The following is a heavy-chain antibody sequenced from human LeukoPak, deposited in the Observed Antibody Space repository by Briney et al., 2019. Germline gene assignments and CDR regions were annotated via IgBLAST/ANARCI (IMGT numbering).Heavy chain of an antibody. D-gene: IGHD3-22*01. Sequence: GASVKVSCKASGGTFSSYAISWVRQAPGQGLEWMGGIIPIFGTANYAQKLQGRVTMTRDTSISTAYMELSRLRSDDTAVYYCARDLLGYYDSSGYSPGAFDIWGQGTMVTVSS. V-gene: IGHV1-69*05. CDR2: IIPIFGTA. J-gene: IGHJ3*02. CDR1: GGTFSSYA. CDR3: ARDLLGYYDSSGYSPGAFDI.